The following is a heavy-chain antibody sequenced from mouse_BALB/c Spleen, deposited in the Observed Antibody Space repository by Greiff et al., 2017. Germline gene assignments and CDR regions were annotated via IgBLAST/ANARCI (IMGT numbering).Heavy chain of an antibody. Sequence: VKLMESGPGLVAPSQSLSITCTVSGFSLTSYGVHWVRQPPGKGLEWLGVIWAGGSTNYNSALMSRMSISKDNSKSQVFLKMNSIQTDDTAMYYCSREGHYYGSLDYWGQGTTLTVSS. CDR2: IWAGGST. CDR3: SREGHYYGSLDY. CDR1: GFSLTSYG. V-gene: IGHV2-9*02. J-gene: IGHJ2*01. D-gene: IGHD2-1*01.